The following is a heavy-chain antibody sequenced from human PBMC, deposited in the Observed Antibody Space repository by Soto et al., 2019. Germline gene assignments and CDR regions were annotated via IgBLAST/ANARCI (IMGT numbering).Heavy chain of an antibody. D-gene: IGHD5-12*01. CDR1: GFTFSSYW. CDR3: ARDFDIVATRDGMDV. V-gene: IGHV3-7*04. CDR2: IKQDGSEK. Sequence: EVQLVESGGGLVQPGGSLRLSCAASGFTFSSYWMSWVRQAPGKGLEWVANIKQDGSEKYYVDSVKGRFTISRDNAKNSLYLQMNSLRAEDTAVYYCARDFDIVATRDGMDVWGQGTTVTVSS. J-gene: IGHJ6*02.